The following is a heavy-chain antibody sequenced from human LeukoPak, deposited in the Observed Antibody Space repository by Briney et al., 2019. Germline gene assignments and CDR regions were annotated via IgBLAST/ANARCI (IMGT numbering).Heavy chain of an antibody. D-gene: IGHD3-10*01. CDR3: VRGYGSGSYWNY. CDR2: VERSGST. V-gene: IGHV4-34*01. CDR1: GGSFSGYY. Sequence: SETLSLTCAVYGGSFSGYYWSWIRQPPGKGLEWIGEVERSGSTNYNPSPKSRVTISVDTSKKRFSLKLTSVTAADTAVYYCVRGYGSGSYWNYWGQGTLVTVSS. J-gene: IGHJ4*02.